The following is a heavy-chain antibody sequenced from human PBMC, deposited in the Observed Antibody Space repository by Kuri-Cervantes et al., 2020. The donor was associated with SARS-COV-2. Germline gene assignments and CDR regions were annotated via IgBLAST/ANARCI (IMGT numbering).Heavy chain of an antibody. D-gene: IGHD2-21*01. J-gene: IGHJ4*02. CDR1: GGSISSYY. Sequence: SETLSLICTVSGGSISSYYWSWIRQPPGKGLEWIGEINHSGSANYNPSLKSRVTISVDTSKNQFSLKLSSVTAADTAVYYCARAFCGGDCSYFDYWGQGTLVTVSS. CDR2: INHSGSA. CDR3: ARAFCGGDCSYFDY. V-gene: IGHV4-34*01.